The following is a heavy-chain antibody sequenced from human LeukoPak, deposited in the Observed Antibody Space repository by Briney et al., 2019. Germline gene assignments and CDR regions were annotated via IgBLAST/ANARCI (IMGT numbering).Heavy chain of an antibody. CDR2: ISSSSSYI. D-gene: IGHD2-2*02. Sequence: GGSLRLSCAASGFTFSSYSMNWVRQAPGKGLERVSSISSSSSYIYYADSVKGRFTISRDNAKNSLYLQMNSLRAEDTAVYYCASGCSTSCNIRHPFDYWGQGTLVTVSS. CDR1: GFTFSSYS. V-gene: IGHV3-21*01. J-gene: IGHJ4*02. CDR3: ASGCSTSCNIRHPFDY.